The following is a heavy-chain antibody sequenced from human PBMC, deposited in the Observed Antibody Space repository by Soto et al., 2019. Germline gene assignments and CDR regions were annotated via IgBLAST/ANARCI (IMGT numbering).Heavy chain of an antibody. CDR3: AKEVFKDYYYGMDV. J-gene: IGHJ6*02. V-gene: IGHV3-9*01. Sequence: EVQLVESGGGLVQPGRSLRLSCAASGFTFDDYAMHWVRQAPGKGLEWVSGISWNSGSIGYADSVKGRFTISRDNAKNSLYLQMNSLRAEDTALYYCAKEVFKDYYYGMDVWGQGTTVTVSS. CDR1: GFTFDDYA. CDR2: ISWNSGSI.